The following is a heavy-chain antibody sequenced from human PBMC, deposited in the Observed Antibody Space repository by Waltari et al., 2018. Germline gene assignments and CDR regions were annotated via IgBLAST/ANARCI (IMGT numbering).Heavy chain of an antibody. D-gene: IGHD6-13*01. CDR3: ARGLTIAAAATPWYYFDY. CDR2: IIPIFGTA. Sequence: QVQLVESGGGVVQPGRSLRLSCAASGFTFSRYALSWVRRAPGQGLEWMGGIIPIFGTANYAQKFQGRVTITTDESTSTAYMELSSLRSEDSAVYYCARGLTIAAAATPWYYFDYWGQGTLVTVSS. CDR1: GFTFSRYA. J-gene: IGHJ4*02. V-gene: IGHV1-69*01.